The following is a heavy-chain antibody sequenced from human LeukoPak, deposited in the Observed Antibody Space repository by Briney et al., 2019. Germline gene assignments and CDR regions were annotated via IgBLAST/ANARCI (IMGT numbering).Heavy chain of an antibody. CDR2: MNPNSGNT. V-gene: IGHV1-8*01. D-gene: IGHD1-26*01. CDR1: GYTFTSYD. CDR3: ARADIVGAIDY. J-gene: IGHJ4*02. Sequence: ASVKVSCKASGYTFTSYDINWVRQATGQGLEWMGWMNPNSGNTGYAQKLLGRVTMTRNTSISTAYMELSSLRSEDTAVYYCARADIVGAIDYWGQGTLVTVSS.